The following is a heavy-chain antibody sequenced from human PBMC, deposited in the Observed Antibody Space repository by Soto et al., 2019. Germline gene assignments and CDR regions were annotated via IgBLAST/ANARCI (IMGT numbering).Heavy chain of an antibody. CDR1: GYTFTSYG. CDR2: ISAYNGNT. V-gene: IGHV1-18*01. CDR3: ARDKGDGSGSYYCY. Sequence: QVQLVQSGAAVKKPGASVKVSCKASGYTFTSYGISWVRQAPGQGLEWMGWISAYNGNTNYAQKLQGRVTMTTDTSPSTAYMELRSRRSYDTAVYYCARDKGDGSGSYYCYLGQGTLVTVSS. D-gene: IGHD3-10*01. J-gene: IGHJ4*02.